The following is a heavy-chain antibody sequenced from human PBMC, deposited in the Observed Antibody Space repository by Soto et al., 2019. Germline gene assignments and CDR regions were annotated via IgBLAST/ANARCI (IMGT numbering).Heavy chain of an antibody. J-gene: IGHJ4*02. Sequence: SEALSLTRGVYAGSLREYVRTGIRQTPGKGLQWIGQINHSGSANYNPSLKSRVTISVHTSSSQFSLELSSVTAADTAVYYCARGLISGSHYSGGWYYFDSWGQGTQVT. CDR3: ARGLISGSHYSGGWYYFDS. CDR1: AGSLREYV. D-gene: IGHD1-26*01. V-gene: IGHV4-34*01. CDR2: INHSGSA.